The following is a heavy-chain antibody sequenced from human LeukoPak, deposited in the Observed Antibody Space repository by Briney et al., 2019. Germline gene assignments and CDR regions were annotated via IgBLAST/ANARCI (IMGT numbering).Heavy chain of an antibody. V-gene: IGHV1-69*11. CDR2: IIPILGTV. J-gene: IGHJ3*02. D-gene: IGHD3-9*01. Sequence: ASVKVSCKASGGTFSSYGISWVRQAPGQGLEWMGRIIPILGTVNYAQNFQGRVTITTDESTRTAYMDASSLRSEDTAVYYCARVNFDHAFDIWGQGTMVTVSS. CDR3: ARVNFDHAFDI. CDR1: GGTFSSYG.